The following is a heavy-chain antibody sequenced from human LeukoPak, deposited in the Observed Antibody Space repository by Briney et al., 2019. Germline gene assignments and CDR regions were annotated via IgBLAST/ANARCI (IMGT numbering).Heavy chain of an antibody. J-gene: IGHJ4*02. Sequence: PGRSLRLSCTGSGFTFSTYAIYWVRQAPGKGLEWVAAISFDGSDKYYSDYVKGRFTISRDNSKNTLFLQLNSLRVEDTAVYYCARRNYYDSHGYFGPFDYWGQGTLVTVSS. D-gene: IGHD3-22*01. CDR3: ARRNYYDSHGYFGPFDY. CDR1: GFTFSTYA. V-gene: IGHV3-30*04. CDR2: ISFDGSDK.